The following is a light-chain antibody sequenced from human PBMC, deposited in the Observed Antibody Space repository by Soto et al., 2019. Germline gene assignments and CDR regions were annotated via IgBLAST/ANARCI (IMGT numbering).Light chain of an antibody. CDR3: QQYYDYPPLI. Sequence: EIVMTQSPATLSVSPGERATLSCRASRNINRKLAWYQQKPGQAPRLLISGASTRATGIPARFSGSGSGTEFTLTISSLQSEDFGVYYCQQYYDYPPLIFGGGTKVEIK. J-gene: IGKJ4*01. CDR1: RNINRK. V-gene: IGKV3-15*01. CDR2: GAS.